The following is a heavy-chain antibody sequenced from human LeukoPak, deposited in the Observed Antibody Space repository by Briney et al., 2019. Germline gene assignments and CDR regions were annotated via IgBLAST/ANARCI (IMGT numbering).Heavy chain of an antibody. V-gene: IGHV4-34*01. CDR1: GGSIRGYY. CDR3: ARTVVAAKDYYYYMDV. J-gene: IGHJ6*03. D-gene: IGHD2-15*01. CDR2: INHSVST. Sequence: SETLSLTCAVYGGSIRGYYWSWIRQSPGKGLEWIGEINHSVSTNYNPSLKSRVTISVDTSKNQFSLKLSSVTAADTAVYYCARTVVAAKDYYYYMDVWGKGTTVTISS.